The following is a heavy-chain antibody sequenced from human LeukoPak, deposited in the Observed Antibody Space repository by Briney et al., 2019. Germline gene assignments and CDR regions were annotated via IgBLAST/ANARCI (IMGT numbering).Heavy chain of an antibody. V-gene: IGHV4-59*01. CDR1: GGSISSYY. CDR3: ARERPEPYSSSWYGGGPYYYSSYMDV. CDR2: IYCSGST. J-gene: IGHJ6*03. Sequence: SETLSLTCTVSGGSISSYYWSWVRRPPGKGLEWVGGIYCSGSTKYNPSLKSRVTISVDTSKNQFSLKLSSVTAADTAVYYCARERPEPYSSSWYGGGPYYYSSYMDVWGKGTTVTVSS. D-gene: IGHD6-13*01.